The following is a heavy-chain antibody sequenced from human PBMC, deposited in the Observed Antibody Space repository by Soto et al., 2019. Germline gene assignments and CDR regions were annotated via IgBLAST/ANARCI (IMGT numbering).Heavy chain of an antibody. CDR3: AKSPNFYCSSPNCYKYYFDH. CDR1: GFTFSSYG. CDR2: ISYDGSEK. V-gene: IGHV3-30*18. D-gene: IGHD2-2*02. J-gene: IGHJ4*02. Sequence: HPGGSLRLSCAASGFTFSSYGMHWVRQAPGKGLEWVAVISYDGSEKYYVDSVKGRFTISKDNSKNTLYLQMNSLRPEDTAVYYCAKSPNFYCSSPNCYKYYFDHWGQGTRVTVSS.